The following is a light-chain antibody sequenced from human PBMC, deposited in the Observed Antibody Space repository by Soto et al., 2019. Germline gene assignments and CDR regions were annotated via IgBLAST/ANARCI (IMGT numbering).Light chain of an antibody. J-gene: IGLJ1*01. CDR1: SSNIGTGYD. CDR3: QSSDSSLSGSRV. CDR2: ANN. Sequence: QAVLTQPPSVSGAPGQRVTISCTGNSSNIGTGYDVHWYQQLPGTAPKLLIYANNIRPPGVPDRFSGSKSGTSASLAITGLQAEDEADYYCQSSDSSLSGSRVFGTGTKLTVL. V-gene: IGLV1-40*01.